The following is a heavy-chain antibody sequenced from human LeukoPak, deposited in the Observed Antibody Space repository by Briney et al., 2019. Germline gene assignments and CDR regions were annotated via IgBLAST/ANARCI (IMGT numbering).Heavy chain of an antibody. Sequence: GGSLRLSCTTSGFTFDDYAMSWVRQAPGKGLEWVGFIRTETYGGTAEFAASVKGRFSISREDSKSIAYLQMNSLKTEDTAVYYCARRSRRGCSTTSCYPDYWGQGTLVIVSS. D-gene: IGHD2-2*01. J-gene: IGHJ4*02. CDR2: IRTETYGGTA. CDR1: GFTFDDYA. V-gene: IGHV3-49*04. CDR3: ARRSRRGCSTTSCYPDY.